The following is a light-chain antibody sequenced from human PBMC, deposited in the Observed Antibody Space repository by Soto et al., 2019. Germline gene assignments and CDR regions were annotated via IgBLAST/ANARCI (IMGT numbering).Light chain of an antibody. V-gene: IGKV3-20*01. CDR1: QSVGGSY. CDR3: QHYCSCPWT. Sequence: EIVLTQSPGTLSLSPGERTTLSCRASQSVGGSYLAWFQQKPVQAPRLLIYVASTRATGVPDTFSGSGSATDFSLTNNRLEPEDLAVYYCQHYCSCPWTFGQGTKVEIK. J-gene: IGKJ1*01. CDR2: VAS.